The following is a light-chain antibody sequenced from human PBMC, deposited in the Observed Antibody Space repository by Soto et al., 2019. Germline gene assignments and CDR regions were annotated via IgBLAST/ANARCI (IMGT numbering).Light chain of an antibody. CDR3: QQYNNWPLT. CDR1: QSVSSN. V-gene: IGKV3-15*01. CDR2: GAS. J-gene: IGKJ4*01. Sequence: EIVMTQSPATLSVSPGERATLSCRASQSVSSNFAWYQQKPGQAPRRLIFGASTRATGTPTWFSSSGSGAEFTLTSSSLQSEDFADYYCQQYNNWPLTFGGGTKVEIK.